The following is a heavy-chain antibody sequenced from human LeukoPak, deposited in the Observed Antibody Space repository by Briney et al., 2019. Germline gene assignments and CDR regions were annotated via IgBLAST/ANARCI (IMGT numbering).Heavy chain of an antibody. Sequence: QTGGSLRLSCAASGFTFRSYSMNWVRQAPGKGLEWVSYISSSSSTIYYADFVKGRFTLSRDNAKDSLYLQMNSLRDEDTAVYYCARFPHYYDSSGYSFWGQGTLVTVSS. CDR1: GFTFRSYS. CDR2: ISSSSSTI. V-gene: IGHV3-48*02. D-gene: IGHD3-22*01. CDR3: ARFPHYYDSSGYSF. J-gene: IGHJ4*02.